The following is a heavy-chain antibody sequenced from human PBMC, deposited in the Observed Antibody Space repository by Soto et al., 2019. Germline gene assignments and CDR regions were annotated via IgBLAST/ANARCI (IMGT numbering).Heavy chain of an antibody. CDR2: ISDYNGNT. CDR3: ARDGYYSGSGTYSPPRFYGMDV. CDR1: GYTFSSYG. Sequence: QAQLVQSGVEVKKAGASVKVSCKASGYTFSSYGISWARQAPGQGLEWMGWISDYNGNTQYAQKFQGRVFMTTDTATRIAYIELRGLRSDDTAVYFCARDGYYSGSGTYSPPRFYGMDVWGQGTTVTVSS. J-gene: IGHJ6*02. D-gene: IGHD3-10*01. V-gene: IGHV1-18*01.